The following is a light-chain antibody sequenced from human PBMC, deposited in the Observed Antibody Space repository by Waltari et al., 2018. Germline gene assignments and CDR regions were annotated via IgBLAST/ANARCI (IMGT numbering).Light chain of an antibody. J-gene: IGLJ7*01. Sequence: QSVLTQPPSVSAAPGQRVTIPSSGGRSNIGQNYVSWYRQFPGSAPKLLIYEDTERPAGVPGRFSGSKSGTSATLDITGLQPGDEAEYYCGTWDSSLSGAVFGGGTLLTVL. CDR1: RSNIGQNY. CDR3: GTWDSSLSGAV. V-gene: IGLV1-51*02. CDR2: EDT.